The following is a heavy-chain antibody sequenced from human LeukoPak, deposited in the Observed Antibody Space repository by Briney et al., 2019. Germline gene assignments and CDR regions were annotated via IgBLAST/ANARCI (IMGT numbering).Heavy chain of an antibody. Sequence: ASVKVSCKASGYTFTTFALIWVRQVAGQGLEWMGWINTNTGNPTYSQAFTGRFVFSLDTSVSTSYLQISSLKADDTAVYYCARYYDFWSGYYYFDYWGQGTLVTVSS. D-gene: IGHD3-3*01. CDR2: INTNTGNP. V-gene: IGHV7-4-1*02. CDR3: ARYYDFWSGYYYFDY. CDR1: GYTFTTFA. J-gene: IGHJ4*02.